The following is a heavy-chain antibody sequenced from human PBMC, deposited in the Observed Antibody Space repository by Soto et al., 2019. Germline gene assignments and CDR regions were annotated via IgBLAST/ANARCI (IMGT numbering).Heavy chain of an antibody. Sequence: GGSLRLSCAASGFTFRNFGIHWVRQAPGKGLEWVALISYDGRNKYYAESVKGRFTISRENSKNTLYLEKNSMRAEDTAVYYCANGYGGNSAAFDIWGQGTMVTVSS. CDR2: ISYDGRNK. D-gene: IGHD4-17*01. V-gene: IGHV3-30*18. CDR3: ANGYGGNSAAFDI. CDR1: GFTFRNFG. J-gene: IGHJ3*02.